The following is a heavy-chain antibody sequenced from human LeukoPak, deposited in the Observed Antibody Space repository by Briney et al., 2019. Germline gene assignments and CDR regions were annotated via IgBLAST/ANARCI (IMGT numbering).Heavy chain of an antibody. CDR2: ISGSGGST. Sequence: GGSLRLSCAAAGFTFSSYAMSWVRQAPGKGLEWVSAISGSGGSTYYADSVKGRFTISRDNSKNTLYLQMNSLRAEDTAVYYCAKAKDSSSWYGDAFDIWGQGTMVTVSS. CDR1: GFTFSSYA. CDR3: AKAKDSSSWYGDAFDI. V-gene: IGHV3-23*01. J-gene: IGHJ3*02. D-gene: IGHD6-13*01.